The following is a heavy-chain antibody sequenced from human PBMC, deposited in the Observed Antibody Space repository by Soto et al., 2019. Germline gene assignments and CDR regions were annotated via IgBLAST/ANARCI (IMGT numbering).Heavy chain of an antibody. D-gene: IGHD4-4*01. CDR3: ARDAPPSKAFHI. CDR1: AYNFIVHT. Sequence: QVQLVQSGAEVKKPGASVKISCKASAYNFIVHTLYWVRQAPGQGLEWMGWINAVDGITKYSQDFQGRLTITRDTSANTAFMHLSSLRSEDTAVYFCARDAPPSKAFHIWCQGTLVVVSS. J-gene: IGHJ3*02. V-gene: IGHV1-3*01. CDR2: INAVDGIT.